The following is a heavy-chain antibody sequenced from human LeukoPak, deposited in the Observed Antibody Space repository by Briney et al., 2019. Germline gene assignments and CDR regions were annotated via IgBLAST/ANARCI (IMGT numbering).Heavy chain of an antibody. CDR2: ISAYNGDT. CDR3: ARIAEMHLQFYSDY. CDR1: DFTFSNYG. D-gene: IGHD5-24*01. Sequence: TSVKVSCKASDFTFSNYGFNWVRQAPGQGLEWMGWISAYNGDTNYAQNLQGRLTMTTDTSTSTAYMELRSLRSDDTALYYCARIAEMHLQFYSDYWGQGTQVTVSS. J-gene: IGHJ4*02. V-gene: IGHV1-18*01.